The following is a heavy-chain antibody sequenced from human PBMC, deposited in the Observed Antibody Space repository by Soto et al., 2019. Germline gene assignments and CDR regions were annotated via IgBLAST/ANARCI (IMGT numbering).Heavy chain of an antibody. CDR2: INHSGST. V-gene: IGHV4-34*01. D-gene: IGHD5-12*01. Sequence: QVQLQQWGAGLLKPSETLSLTCAVYGGSFSGYYWSWIRQPPGKGLEWIGEINHSGSTNYNPSLKSRVTISVDTSKNQFSLKLCSVTAADTAVYYCARGGGVGYIYWGQGTLVTVSS. J-gene: IGHJ4*02. CDR3: ARGGGVGYIY. CDR1: GGSFSGYY.